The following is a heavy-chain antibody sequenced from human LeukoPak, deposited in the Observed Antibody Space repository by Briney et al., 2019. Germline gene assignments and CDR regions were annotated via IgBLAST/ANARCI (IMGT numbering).Heavy chain of an antibody. J-gene: IGHJ4*02. CDR1: GFIVTDYN. CDR3: ARDRHDYTHYFDY. CDR2: IKQDGSEK. Sequence: GGSLRLSCAASGFIVTDYNMNWVRQAPGKGLEWVANIKQDGSEKYSVDSVKGRFTISRDNAENSLYLQMNSLRAEDTAVYYCARDRHDYTHYFDYWGQGTLVTVSS. V-gene: IGHV3-7*01. D-gene: IGHD4-11*01.